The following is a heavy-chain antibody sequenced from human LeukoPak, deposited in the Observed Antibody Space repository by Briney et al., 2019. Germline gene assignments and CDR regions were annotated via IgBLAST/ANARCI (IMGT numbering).Heavy chain of an antibody. D-gene: IGHD3-22*01. V-gene: IGHV1-69*04. Sequence: SVKVSCKASGGTFSSYAISWVRQAPGQGLEWMGRIIPIFGIANYAQKFQGRVTITADKSTSTAYMELSSLRSEDTAVYYCARDQMAYDSSGYYSPPFDCWGQGTLVTVSS. CDR1: GGTFSSYA. CDR3: ARDQMAYDSSGYYSPPFDC. J-gene: IGHJ4*02. CDR2: IIPIFGIA.